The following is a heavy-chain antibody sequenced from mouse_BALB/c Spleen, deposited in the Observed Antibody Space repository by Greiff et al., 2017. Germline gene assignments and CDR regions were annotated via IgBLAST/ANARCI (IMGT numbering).Heavy chain of an antibody. CDR3: AREGDYDGFAY. CDR2: IRNKANGYTT. V-gene: IGHV7-3*02. CDR1: GFTFTDYY. J-gene: IGHJ3*01. Sequence: EVQGVESGGGLVQPGGSLRLSCATSGFTFTDYYMSWVRQPPGKALEWLGFIRNKANGYTTEYSASVKGRFTISRDNSQSILYLQMNTLRAEDSPTYYCAREGDYDGFAYWGQGTLVTVSA. D-gene: IGHD2-4*01.